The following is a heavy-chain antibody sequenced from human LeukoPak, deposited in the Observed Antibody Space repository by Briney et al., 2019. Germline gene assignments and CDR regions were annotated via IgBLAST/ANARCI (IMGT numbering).Heavy chain of an antibody. CDR2: ISSSSSYI. V-gene: IGHV3-21*04. D-gene: IGHD3-10*01. Sequence: PGGSLRLSCAASGFTFSSYSMNWVRQAPGKGLEWVSSISSSSSYIYYADSVKGRFTISRDNAKNSLYLQMNSLRAEDTAVYYCATLYGSARGAFDSWGQGTLVTVSS. CDR1: GFTFSSYS. CDR3: ATLYGSARGAFDS. J-gene: IGHJ4*02.